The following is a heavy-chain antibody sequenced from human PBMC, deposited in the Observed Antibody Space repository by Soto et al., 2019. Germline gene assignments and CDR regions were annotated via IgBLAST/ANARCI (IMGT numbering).Heavy chain of an antibody. CDR2: IWYDGSNK. CDR3: AREPLGRCVGGMDV. J-gene: IGHJ6*02. V-gene: IGHV3-33*01. CDR1: GFTFSSYG. Sequence: QVQLVESGGGVVQPGRSLRLSCAASGFTFSSYGMHWVRQAPGKGLEWVAVIWYDGSNKYYADSVEGRFTISRDNSKNPLYLQRNSLRAEDTAVYYCAREPLGRCVGGMDVWGQGTTVPVSS. D-gene: IGHD1-26*01.